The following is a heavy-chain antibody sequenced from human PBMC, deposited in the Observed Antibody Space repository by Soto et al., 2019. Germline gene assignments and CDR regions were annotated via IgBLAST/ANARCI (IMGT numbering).Heavy chain of an antibody. J-gene: IGHJ3*02. CDR3: ARKSRNYLTGPRPGAFDI. CDR2: IYYSGST. CDR1: GGSISSYY. D-gene: IGHD3-9*01. Sequence: SETLSLTCTVSGGSISSYYWSWIRQPPGKGLEWIGYIYYSGSTNYNPSLKSRVTISVDTSKNQFSLKLSSVTAADTAVFYFARKSRNYLTGPRPGAFDIWGQGTMVTVSS. V-gene: IGHV4-59*08.